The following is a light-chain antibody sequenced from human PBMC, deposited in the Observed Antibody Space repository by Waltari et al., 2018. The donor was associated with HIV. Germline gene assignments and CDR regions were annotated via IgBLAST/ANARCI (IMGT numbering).Light chain of an antibody. J-gene: IGKJ1*01. CDR2: AAS. CDR1: QSISNN. CDR3: HQYNNWPRT. V-gene: IGKV3-15*01. Sequence: EIVMTQSPATLSVSPGERATLSCRASQSISNNVAWYQQKPGQAPRLLINAASTRATGIPARFSGSGSGTEFTLTINSLQSEDLAVYYCHQYNNWPRTFGQGTKVEIK.